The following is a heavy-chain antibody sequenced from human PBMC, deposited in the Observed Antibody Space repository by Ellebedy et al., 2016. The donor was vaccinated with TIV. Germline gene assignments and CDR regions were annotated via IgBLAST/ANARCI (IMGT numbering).Heavy chain of an antibody. Sequence: GESLKISCAASGFTFSSYAMSWVRQAPGKGLEWVSAISGSGGSTYYADSVKGRFTISRDNSKNTLYLQMNSLRAEDTAVYYCAKGPSCSGGSCSNRDYWGQGTLVTVSS. D-gene: IGHD2-15*01. CDR2: ISGSGGST. J-gene: IGHJ4*02. CDR1: GFTFSSYA. CDR3: AKGPSCSGGSCSNRDY. V-gene: IGHV3-23*01.